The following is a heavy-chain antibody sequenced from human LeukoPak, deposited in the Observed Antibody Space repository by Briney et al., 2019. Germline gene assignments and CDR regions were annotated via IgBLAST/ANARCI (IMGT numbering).Heavy chain of an antibody. J-gene: IGHJ3*02. D-gene: IGHD3-10*01. CDR1: GGSFSGYY. Sequence: PSETLSLTCAVYGGSFSGYYWSWIRQPPGKGLEWIGEINHSGSTNYNPSLKSRVTISVDTSKNQFSLKLSSVTAADTAVYYCARGSTMVHRFDIWGQGTMVTVSS. CDR2: INHSGST. CDR3: ARGSTMVHRFDI. V-gene: IGHV4-34*01.